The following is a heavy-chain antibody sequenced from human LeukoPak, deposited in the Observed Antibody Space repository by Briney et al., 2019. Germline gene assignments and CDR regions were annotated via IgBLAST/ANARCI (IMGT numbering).Heavy chain of an antibody. CDR1: GGTFSSYA. D-gene: IGHD3-3*01. Sequence: SVKVSCKASGGTFSSYAISWVRQAPGQGLEWMGGIIPIFGTANYAQKFQGRVTITADKSTSTAYMELSSLRSEDTAVYYCAREGGQYYDFWSGWGTYYYYYMDVWGKGTTVTVSS. CDR3: AREGGQYYDFWSGWGTYYYYYMDV. J-gene: IGHJ6*03. CDR2: IIPIFGTA. V-gene: IGHV1-69*06.